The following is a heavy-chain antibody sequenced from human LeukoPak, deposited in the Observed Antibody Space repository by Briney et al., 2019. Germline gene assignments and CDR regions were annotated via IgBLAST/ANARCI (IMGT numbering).Heavy chain of an antibody. CDR2: ISSSSSYI. CDR3: VRGYSYGFNWFDP. CDR1: GFTFSSYS. J-gene: IGHJ5*02. D-gene: IGHD5-18*01. Sequence: GGSLRLSCAASGFTFSSYSMNWVRQAPGKGLEWVSSISSSSSYIYYADSVKGRFTISRDNAKNSLYLQMNSLRAEDTAVYYCVRGYSYGFNWFDPWGQGTLVTVSS. V-gene: IGHV3-21*01.